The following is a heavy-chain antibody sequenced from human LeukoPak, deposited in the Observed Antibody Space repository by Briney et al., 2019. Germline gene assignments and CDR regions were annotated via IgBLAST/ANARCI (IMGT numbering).Heavy chain of an antibody. CDR3: TRDAGIDGYNYYFDY. D-gene: IGHD5-24*01. J-gene: IGHJ4*02. Sequence: PGGSLRLSCAASGFTFSNAWMSWVRQAPGKGLEWVGRIKSKTDGGTTDYAAPVKGRFTISRDDSKNTLYLQMNSLKTEDTAVYYCTRDAGIDGYNYYFDYWGQGTLVTVSS. CDR1: GFTFSNAW. CDR2: IKSKTDGGTT. V-gene: IGHV3-15*01.